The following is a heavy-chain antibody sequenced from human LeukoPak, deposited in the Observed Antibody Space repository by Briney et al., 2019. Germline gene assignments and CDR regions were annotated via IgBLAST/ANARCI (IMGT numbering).Heavy chain of an antibody. V-gene: IGHV1-8*01. CDR2: MNPNSGNT. J-gene: IGHJ6*03. CDR1: GYTFTRYD. Sequence: PEPSVKVSRKASGYTFTRYDINGVRQATGQGLEWMGWMNPNSGNTGYAQKLQGRVTMTRYTSISTAYMELSRLRSEGTAVYYCARGFRGKFPRRYYIDVWGKGTTVTVSS. D-gene: IGHD2-21*01. CDR3: ARGFRGKFPRRYYIDV.